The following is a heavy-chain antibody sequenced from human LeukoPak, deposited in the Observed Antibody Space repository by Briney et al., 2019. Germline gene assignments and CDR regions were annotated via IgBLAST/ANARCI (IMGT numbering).Heavy chain of an antibody. J-gene: IGHJ3*02. Sequence: SETLSLTCTVSGGSISSSSYYWGWIRQPPGKGLEWIGSIYYSGSTYYNPSLKSRVTISVDTSKNQFSLKLSSVTAADTAVYYCASPLTDAFDIWGRGTTVTISS. CDR1: GGSISSSSYY. CDR2: IYYSGST. CDR3: ASPLTDAFDI. V-gene: IGHV4-39*07.